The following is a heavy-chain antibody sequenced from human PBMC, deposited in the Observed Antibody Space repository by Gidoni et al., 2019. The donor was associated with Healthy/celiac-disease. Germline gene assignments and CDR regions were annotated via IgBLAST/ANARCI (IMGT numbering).Heavy chain of an antibody. CDR2: IRGSGGST. CDR3: AKDGGGYMIVVGINPNDDYYFDY. J-gene: IGHJ4*02. D-gene: IGHD3-22*01. CDR1: GFTFSSYA. V-gene: IGHV3-23*01. Sequence: EVQLLESGGGLVQPGGSLRLSCAASGFTFSSYAMSWVRQAPGKGLEWVSAIRGSGGSTYSANSVKGRFTISRDNSKNTLYLQMNSLRAEDTAVYYCAKDGGGYMIVVGINPNDDYYFDYWGQGTLVTVSS.